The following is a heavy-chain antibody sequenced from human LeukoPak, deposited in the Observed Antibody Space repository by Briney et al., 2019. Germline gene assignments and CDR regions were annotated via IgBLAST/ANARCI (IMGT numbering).Heavy chain of an antibody. CDR1: GGSFTGYY. J-gene: IGHJ4*02. CDR2: IKHSGST. D-gene: IGHD4/OR15-4a*01. V-gene: IGHV4-34*01. Sequence: SETLSLTCAVYGGSFTGYYWSWMRQPPGKGLEWMGEIKHSGSTNYNPSLKSRVTISVDTSTNTFSLKLSSVTAADTAVYYCAREHDAGAAGGGTRYLVYWGQGSLVTVAS. CDR3: AREHDAGAAGGGTRYLVY.